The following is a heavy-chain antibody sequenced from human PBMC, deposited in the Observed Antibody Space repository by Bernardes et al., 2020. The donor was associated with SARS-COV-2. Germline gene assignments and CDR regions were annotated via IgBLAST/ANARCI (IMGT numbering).Heavy chain of an antibody. V-gene: IGHV1-58*01. CDR3: AAEPPGYSSSWYYYYYGMDV. CDR2: IVVGSGNT. J-gene: IGHJ6*02. Sequence: SVKDSCKASGFTFTSSAVQWVRQARGQRLEWIGWIVVGSGNTNYAQKFQERVTITRDMSTSTAYMELSSLRSEDTAVYYCAAEPPGYSSSWYYYYYGMDVWGQGTTVTVSS. CDR1: GFTFTSSA. D-gene: IGHD6-13*01.